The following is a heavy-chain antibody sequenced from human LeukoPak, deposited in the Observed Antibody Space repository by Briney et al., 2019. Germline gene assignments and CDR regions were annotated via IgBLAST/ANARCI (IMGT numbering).Heavy chain of an antibody. D-gene: IGHD2-15*01. Sequence: SETLSLTCTVSGGSISSGTYYWGWIRQPPGKGLEWIGSIYYSGNTYYNPSLKSRVTISVDTSKNQFSLKLSSVTAADTAVYYCARDHVYCSGGSCYRRDAFDIWGQGTMVTVSS. CDR1: GGSISSGTYY. J-gene: IGHJ3*02. CDR2: IYYSGNT. V-gene: IGHV4-39*07. CDR3: ARDHVYCSGGSCYRRDAFDI.